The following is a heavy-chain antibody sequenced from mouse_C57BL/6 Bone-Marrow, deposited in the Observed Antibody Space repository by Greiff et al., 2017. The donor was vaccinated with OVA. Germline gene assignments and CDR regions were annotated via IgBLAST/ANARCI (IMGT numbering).Heavy chain of an antibody. CDR2: ISNGGGST. D-gene: IGHD4-1*01. J-gene: IGHJ2*01. CDR3: ARRGLGPLDY. Sequence: EVMLVESGGGLVQPGGSLKLSCAASGFTFSDYYMYWVRQTPEKRLEWVAYISNGGGSTYYPDTVKGRFTISRDNAKNTLYLQMSRLKSEDTAMYYCARRGLGPLDYWGKVTTLTVAS. CDR1: GFTFSDYY. V-gene: IGHV5-12*01.